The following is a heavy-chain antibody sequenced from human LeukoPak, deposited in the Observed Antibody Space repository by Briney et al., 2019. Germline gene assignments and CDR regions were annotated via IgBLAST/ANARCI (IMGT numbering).Heavy chain of an antibody. D-gene: IGHD6-13*01. J-gene: IGHJ4*02. V-gene: IGHV4-61*02. CDR2: IYTSGST. CDR3: ARDGYSSSWLTYYFDY. Sequence: SQTLSLTCTVSGGSISSGSYYTSWIRQPAGKGLEWIGRIYTSGSTNYNPSLKSRVTISVDTSKNQFSLKLSSVTAADTAVYYCARDGYSSSWLTYYFDYWGQGTLVTVSS. CDR1: GGSISSGSYY.